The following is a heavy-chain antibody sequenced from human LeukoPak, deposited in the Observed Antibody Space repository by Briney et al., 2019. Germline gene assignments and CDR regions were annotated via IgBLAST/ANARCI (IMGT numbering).Heavy chain of an antibody. D-gene: IGHD3-22*01. V-gene: IGHV3-23*01. CDR2: IGGSGGNT. CDR3: AKAPVGANYYDCSGYFDY. CDR1: GFTFSSYA. J-gene: IGHJ4*02. Sequence: GGSLRLSCAASGFTFSSYAMSWVRQAPGKGLEWVSSIGGSGGNTHHADSVKGRFTISRDNSKNTLYLQMNSLRAEDTAVYFCAKAPVGANYYDCSGYFDYWGQGTLVTVSS.